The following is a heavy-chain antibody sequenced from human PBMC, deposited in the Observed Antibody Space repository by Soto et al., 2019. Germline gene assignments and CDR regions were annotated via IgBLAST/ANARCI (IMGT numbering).Heavy chain of an antibody. Sequence: QVQLQESGPGLVKPSETLSLTCTVSGGSVSSGSYYWSWIRQPPGKGLEWIGYIYYSGSTNYNPSLKRRVTISVDTSKNQFSLKLSSVTAADTAVYYCARDTPTVTTEYWYFDLWGRGTLVTVSS. CDR3: ARDTPTVTTEYWYFDL. CDR1: GGSVSSGSYY. CDR2: IYYSGST. V-gene: IGHV4-61*01. J-gene: IGHJ2*01. D-gene: IGHD4-17*01.